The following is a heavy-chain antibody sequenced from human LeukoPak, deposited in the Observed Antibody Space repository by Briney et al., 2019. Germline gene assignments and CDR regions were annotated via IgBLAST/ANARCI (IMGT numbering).Heavy chain of an antibody. D-gene: IGHD3-16*01. J-gene: IGHJ4*02. CDR3: ARHSACVWGSPSAHFDY. V-gene: IGHV4-59*08. Sequence: SETLSLTCTVSGGSISSYYWSWIRQPPGKGLEWIGYIYYSGTTNYNPSLKSRVTISVDTSKNQFSLKLSSVTAADTAVYYCARHSACVWGSPSAHFDYWGQGTLVTVSS. CDR2: IYYSGTT. CDR1: GGSISSYY.